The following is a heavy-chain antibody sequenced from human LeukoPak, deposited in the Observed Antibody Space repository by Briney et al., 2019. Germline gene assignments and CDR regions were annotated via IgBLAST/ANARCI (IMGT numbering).Heavy chain of an antibody. V-gene: IGHV3-7*01. CDR1: GFTFSNYW. CDR2: IDEKGRVK. D-gene: IGHD1-26*01. J-gene: IGHJ3*01. CDR3: ARERPAGAGAFDL. Sequence: PGGSLRLSCAASGFTFSNYWMSWVRLFPGKGLQQVANIDEKGRVKNYVDFAKGRFTISRDNARNSLYLQMSSLRAEDTSVYYCARERPAGAGAFDLWGQGTKVTVSS.